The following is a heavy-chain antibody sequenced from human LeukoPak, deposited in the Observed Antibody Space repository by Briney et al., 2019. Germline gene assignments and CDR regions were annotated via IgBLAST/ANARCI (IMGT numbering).Heavy chain of an antibody. CDR1: GYTFTSYG. CDR3: ARDSEHDFWSGYYPYYYYYMDV. J-gene: IGHJ6*03. Sequence: ASVKVSCKASGYTFTSYGISWVRQAPGQGLEWMGWISAYNGNTNYAQKLQGRVTMTTDTSTSTAYMELRSLRSDDTAVYSCARDSEHDFWSGYYPYYYYYMDVWGKGTTVPVSS. CDR2: ISAYNGNT. D-gene: IGHD3-3*01. V-gene: IGHV1-18*01.